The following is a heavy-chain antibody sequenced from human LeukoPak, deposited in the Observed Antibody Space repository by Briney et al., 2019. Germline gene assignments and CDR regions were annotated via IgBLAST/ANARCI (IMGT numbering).Heavy chain of an antibody. CDR2: IYTSGST. CDR1: GGSISSYY. Sequence: SETLSLTCTVSGGSISSYYWSWIRQPAGKGLEWIGRIYTSGSTNYNPSLKSRVTMSVDTSKNQFSLKLSSVTAADTAVYYCARIRYCSSTSCYAGVHWFDPWGQGTLVTLSS. J-gene: IGHJ5*02. CDR3: ARIRYCSSTSCYAGVHWFDP. V-gene: IGHV4-4*07. D-gene: IGHD2-2*01.